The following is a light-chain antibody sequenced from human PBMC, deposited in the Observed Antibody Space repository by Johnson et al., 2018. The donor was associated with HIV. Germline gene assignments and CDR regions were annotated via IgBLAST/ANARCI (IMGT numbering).Light chain of an antibody. CDR3: GTWDSSLNAYV. Sequence: QSMLTQSPSVSAAPGQKVTISCSGSSSNIGNNYVSWYRHLPGTAPKLLIYENDKRPSGIPDRFSGSKSGTSATLGITGLQTGDEADYYCGTWDSSLNAYVFGAATKVAVL. V-gene: IGLV1-51*02. J-gene: IGLJ1*01. CDR1: SSNIGNNY. CDR2: END.